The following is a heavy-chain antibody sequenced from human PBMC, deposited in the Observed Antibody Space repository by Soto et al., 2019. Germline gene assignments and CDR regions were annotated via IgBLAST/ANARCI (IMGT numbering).Heavy chain of an antibody. V-gene: IGHV1-69*06. CDR3: ATGYSSSWYAPNGRGAFDI. Sequence: SVKVSCKASGGTFSSYAISWFRQAPGQGLEWMGGIIPIFGTANYAQKFQGRVTITADKSTSTAYMELSSLISEDTPVYYCATGYSSSWYAPNGRGAFDIWGQGTLVTVSS. CDR2: IIPIFGTA. J-gene: IGHJ3*02. D-gene: IGHD6-13*01. CDR1: GGTFSSYA.